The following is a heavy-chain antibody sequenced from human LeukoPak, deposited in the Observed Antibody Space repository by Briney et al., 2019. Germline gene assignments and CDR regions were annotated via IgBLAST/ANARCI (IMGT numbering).Heavy chain of an antibody. CDR2: IIPIFGTA. V-gene: IGHV1-69*13. D-gene: IGHD3-10*01. J-gene: IGHJ4*02. Sequence: SVKVSCKASGGTFSSYAISWVRQAPGQGLEWMGGIIPIFGTANYAQKFQSRVTITADESTSTAYMELSSLRSEDTAVYYCAKNYYGSGNHRYFDYWGQGTLVTVSS. CDR1: GGTFSSYA. CDR3: AKNYYGSGNHRYFDY.